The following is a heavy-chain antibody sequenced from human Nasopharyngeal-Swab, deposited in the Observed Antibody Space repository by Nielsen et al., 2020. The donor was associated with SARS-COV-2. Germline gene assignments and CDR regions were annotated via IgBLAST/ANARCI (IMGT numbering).Heavy chain of an antibody. CDR3: ARGAPRLWFGEFYY. Sequence: ASVKVSCKASGYTFTSYDINWVRQATGQGLEWMGWMNPNSGNTGYAQKFQGRVTITADESTSTAYMELSSLRSEDTAVYYCARGAPRLWFGEFYYWGQGTLVTVSS. D-gene: IGHD3-10*01. CDR1: GYTFTSYD. CDR2: MNPNSGNT. J-gene: IGHJ4*02. V-gene: IGHV1-8*01.